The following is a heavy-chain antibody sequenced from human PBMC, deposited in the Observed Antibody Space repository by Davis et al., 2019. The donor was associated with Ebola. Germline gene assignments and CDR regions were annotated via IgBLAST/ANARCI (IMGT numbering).Heavy chain of an antibody. Sequence: PGGSLRLSCEASGVTIATHDINWVRQAPGKGLEWVSGINVGSTFYADSVKGRFTFSRDNSKNTLYLQMSGLRAEDTALYYCANPLYYNGDYWGQGTLVTVSS. V-gene: IGHV3-23*01. D-gene: IGHD3-10*01. CDR1: GVTIATHD. J-gene: IGHJ4*02. CDR3: ANPLYYNGDY. CDR2: INVGST.